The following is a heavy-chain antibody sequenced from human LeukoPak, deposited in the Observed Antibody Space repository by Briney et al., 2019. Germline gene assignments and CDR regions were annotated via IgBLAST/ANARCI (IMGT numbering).Heavy chain of an antibody. D-gene: IGHD2-15*01. CDR3: ARDGCGGSCFHYYYYYMDV. J-gene: IGHJ6*03. CDR2: INHSGST. CDR1: GGSFSGYY. V-gene: IGHV4-34*01. Sequence: SETLSLTCAVYGGSFSGYYWSWIRQPPGKGLEWIGEINHSGSTNYNPSLNSRVTISIDTSKNQFSLKLSSVTAADTAVYYCARDGCGGSCFHYYYYYMDVWGKGTTATISS.